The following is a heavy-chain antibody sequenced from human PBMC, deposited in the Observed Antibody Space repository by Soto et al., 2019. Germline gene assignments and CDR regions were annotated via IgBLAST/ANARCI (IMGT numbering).Heavy chain of an antibody. V-gene: IGHV1-3*01. CDR1: GYTFTAYP. D-gene: IGHD3-10*01. J-gene: IGHJ4*02. CDR3: ARKDYYGAGVYYFDH. Sequence: QVHLVQSGAEVKQPGASVKVSCKASGYTFTAYPMHWVRQAPGQWLEWMGWINAANGDTGYSQKFHDRVTFTRDTSATTVYMELSSLTSEDTAVYYCARKDYYGAGVYYFDHWGQGTLVTVSS. CDR2: INAANGDT.